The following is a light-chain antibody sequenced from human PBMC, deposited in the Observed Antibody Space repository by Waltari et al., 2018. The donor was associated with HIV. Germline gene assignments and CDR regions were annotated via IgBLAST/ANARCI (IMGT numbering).Light chain of an antibody. CDR1: QSPSNNY. CDR2: GAA. CDR3: QRVFT. J-gene: IGKJ3*01. V-gene: IGKV3-20*01. Sequence: IVLKQSPGSVSASPGERVTLSCRASQSPSNNYLAWYQQKPCQPPRLLIYGAANRATCIPDMFSGRWSVTDFTLTSSRLEPEDCAVYYCQRVFTFGPGTKVDIK.